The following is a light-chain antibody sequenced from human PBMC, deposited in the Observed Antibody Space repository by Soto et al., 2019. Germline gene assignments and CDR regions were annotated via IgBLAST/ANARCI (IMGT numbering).Light chain of an antibody. J-gene: IGKJ5*01. CDR2: KAS. CDR3: QPYNSYST. CDR1: QTISSW. Sequence: QCADIVGARVIEKITITFRASQTISSWLAWYQQKPGKAPKLLIYKASSLESGVPSRFSGSGSGTEFTLTISILPPDDFATYNSQPYNSYSTFGQGTLLDI. V-gene: IGKV1-5*03.